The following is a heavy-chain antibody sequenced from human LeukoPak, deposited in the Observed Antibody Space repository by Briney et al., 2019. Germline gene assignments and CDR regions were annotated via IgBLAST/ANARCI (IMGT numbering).Heavy chain of an antibody. D-gene: IGHD6-13*01. Sequence: PGGSLRLSCAASGFTFSDYYMSWIRQAPGKGLEWVSYISSSGGTIYYADSVKGRFTISRDNAKNSLYLQMNSLRAEDTAVYYCASESLKYSSSHDYWGQGTLVTVSS. V-gene: IGHV3-11*04. J-gene: IGHJ4*02. CDR2: ISSSGGTI. CDR1: GFTFSDYY. CDR3: ASESLKYSSSHDY.